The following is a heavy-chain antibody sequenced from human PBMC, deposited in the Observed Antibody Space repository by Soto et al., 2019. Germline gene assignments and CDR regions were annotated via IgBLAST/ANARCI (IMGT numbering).Heavy chain of an antibody. CDR1: GGSIRSPNFS. D-gene: IGHD3-10*01. V-gene: IGHV4-31*03. Sequence: PSENLSLTCTVIGGSIRSPNFSWSWIRQHPGKCPEWIGNIYYNGTTTYSPSLESRLTISLDPSKNQFSLTLKSVIAADTAVYYCTRDAPLWFGELSRWGQGTLVTVS. J-gene: IGHJ4*02. CDR3: TRDAPLWFGELSR. CDR2: IYYNGTT.